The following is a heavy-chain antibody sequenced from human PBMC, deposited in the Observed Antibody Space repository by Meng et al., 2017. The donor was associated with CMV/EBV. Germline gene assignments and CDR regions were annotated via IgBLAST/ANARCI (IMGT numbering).Heavy chain of an antibody. D-gene: IGHD2-2*01. J-gene: IGHJ6*02. Sequence: SETLSLTCTVSGGSISSYYWSWIRQPPGKGLEWIGYIYYSGSTNYNPSLQSRVTISVDTSKNQFSLKLSFVTAADTAVYYCARVSVVVPAAIGNGRMDVWGQGTTVTVSS. V-gene: IGHV4-59*01. CDR2: IYYSGST. CDR1: GGSISSYY. CDR3: ARVSVVVPAAIGNGRMDV.